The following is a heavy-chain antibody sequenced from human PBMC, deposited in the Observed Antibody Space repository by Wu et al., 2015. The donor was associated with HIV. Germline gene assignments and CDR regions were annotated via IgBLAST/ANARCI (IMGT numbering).Heavy chain of an antibody. CDR1: GYTFTGYY. CDR2: INPNSGGT. D-gene: IGHD3-22*01. CDR3: ARGGSSMIVVVITRSGVFDY. Sequence: QVQLVQSEAEVKKPGASVKVSCKASGYTFTGYYMHWVRQAPGQGLEWMGWINPNSGGTNYAQKFQGRVTMTRDTSISTAYMELSRLRSDDTAVYYCARGGSSMIVVVITRSGVFDYVGPGNAGHRLL. J-gene: IGHJ4*02. V-gene: IGHV1-2*02.